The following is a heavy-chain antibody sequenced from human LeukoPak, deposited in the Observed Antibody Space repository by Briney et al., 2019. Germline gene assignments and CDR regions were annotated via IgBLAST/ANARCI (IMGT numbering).Heavy chain of an antibody. CDR2: IYFSGPT. CDR1: GGSISSYY. CDR3: ARYSSGWRSFDI. Sequence: PSDTLSLTCTVSGGSISSYYWSWIRQPPGKGLEWIGYIYFSGPTNNNPSLKSRVTISVDTSKNQYSLNLSSVTAADTAVYYCARYSSGWRSFDIWGQGTMVTVS. V-gene: IGHV4-59*07. D-gene: IGHD6-19*01. J-gene: IGHJ3*02.